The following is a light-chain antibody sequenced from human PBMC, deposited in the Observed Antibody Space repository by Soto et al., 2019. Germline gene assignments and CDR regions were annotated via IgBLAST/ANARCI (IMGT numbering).Light chain of an antibody. V-gene: IGKV3-11*01. CDR1: QSVSSY. CDR3: QPRSNWPLT. CDR2: DAS. J-gene: IGKJ4*01. Sequence: EIVLTQSPANLSLSPGERATLSCRASQSVSSYLAWYQQKPGQAPRLLIYDASNRATGIPARFSGSGSGTDFTLTISSLEPEDFAVYYCQPRSNWPLTFGGGTKVEIK.